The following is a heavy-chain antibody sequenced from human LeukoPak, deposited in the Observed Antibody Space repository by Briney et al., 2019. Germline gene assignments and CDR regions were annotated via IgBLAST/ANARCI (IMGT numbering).Heavy chain of an antibody. CDR3: IADIPPPRGYDYPFDY. Sequence: GSLRLSCAASGFSFNSAWMSWVRQAPGKGLECVGRIKSKVDGGTTDYAAPVKGRFTISRDDSKNMLYLQMDSPKSEDTGVYYCIADIPPPRGYDYPFDYWGQGTLVTVSS. CDR1: GFSFNSAW. J-gene: IGHJ4*02. V-gene: IGHV3-15*01. D-gene: IGHD5-12*01. CDR2: IKSKVDGGTT.